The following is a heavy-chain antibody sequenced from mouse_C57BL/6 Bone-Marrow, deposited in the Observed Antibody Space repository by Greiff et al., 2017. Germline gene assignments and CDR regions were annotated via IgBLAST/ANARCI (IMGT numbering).Heavy chain of an antibody. Sequence: VQLVESGPGLVAPSQSLSITCTVSGFLLTSYGVDWVRQPPGKGLEWLGVIWGGGTTNYNSALMSRLSISKDKSKSKVFLKMNSLQTDDTAMYYCANYYGSLPWFAYWGQGTLVSVSA. CDR1: GFLLTSYG. J-gene: IGHJ3*01. CDR2: IWGGGTT. D-gene: IGHD1-1*01. CDR3: ANYYGSLPWFAY. V-gene: IGHV2-9*01.